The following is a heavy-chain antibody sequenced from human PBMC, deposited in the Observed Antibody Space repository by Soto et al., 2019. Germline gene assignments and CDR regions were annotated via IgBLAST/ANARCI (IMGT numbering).Heavy chain of an antibody. CDR2: ISWNSGSI. CDR3: AKEGGGYCSGGSCLVVRAFDI. V-gene: IGHV3-9*01. Sequence: SLRLSCAASGFTFDDYAMHWVRQAPGKGLEWVSGISWNSGSIGYADSVKGRFTISRDNAKNSLYLQMNSLRAEDTALYYCAKEGGGYCSGGSCLVVRAFDIWGQGTMVTVSS. D-gene: IGHD2-15*01. CDR1: GFTFDDYA. J-gene: IGHJ3*02.